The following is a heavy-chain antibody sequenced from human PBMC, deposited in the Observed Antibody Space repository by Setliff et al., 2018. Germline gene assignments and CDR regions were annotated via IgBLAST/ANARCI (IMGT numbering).Heavy chain of an antibody. CDR3: ARCSGSYDAFDI. CDR2: IYYSGST. CDR1: GGSISSGGYY. V-gene: IGHV4-31*01. Sequence: PSETLSLTCTVSGGSISSGGYYWSWIRQHPGMGLEWIGYIYYSGSTYHNPSLKTLVTISVDTSKNQFSLKLSSVTAADTAVYYCARCSGSYDAFDIWGQGTMGTVS. D-gene: IGHD1-26*01. J-gene: IGHJ3*02.